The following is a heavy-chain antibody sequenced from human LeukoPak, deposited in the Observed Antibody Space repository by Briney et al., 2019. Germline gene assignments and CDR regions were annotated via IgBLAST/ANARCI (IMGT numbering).Heavy chain of an antibody. CDR3: ASSTVTRTDYFDY. D-gene: IGHD4-17*01. J-gene: IGHJ4*02. CDR1: GLTFSSYA. Sequence: PGGSLRLSCGASGLTFSSYAMSWVRQAPGKGLEWVSAISGSGGSTYYADSVRGRFTISRDNSKNTLYLQMNSLRAEDTAVYYCASSTVTRTDYFDYWGQGTLVTVSS. V-gene: IGHV3-23*01. CDR2: ISGSGGST.